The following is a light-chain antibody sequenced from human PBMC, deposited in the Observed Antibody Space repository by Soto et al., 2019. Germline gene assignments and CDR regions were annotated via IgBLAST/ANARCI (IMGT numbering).Light chain of an antibody. CDR3: QQDGSSPQT. J-gene: IGKJ1*01. Sequence: EIVLTQSPATLSLSPGERATLSCGASQSVSGAYLAWYQQKPGLAPRLLIYDAFGRATGIPDRFSGSGSGTDFTLTISRLEAVDFAVYYCQQDGSSPQTFGQGTKVEIK. CDR2: DAF. CDR1: QSVSGAY. V-gene: IGKV3D-20*01.